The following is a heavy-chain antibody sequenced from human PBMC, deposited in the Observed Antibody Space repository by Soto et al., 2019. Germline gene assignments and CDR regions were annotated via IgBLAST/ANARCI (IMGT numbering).Heavy chain of an antibody. J-gene: IGHJ4*02. CDR1: GFTFSSNS. D-gene: IGHD1-26*01. V-gene: IGHV3-21*01. CDR2: IDSTSMHI. Sequence: GGSLRLSCAASGFTFSSNSMIWVRQAPGKGLEWVSYIDSTSMHIYYADSVKGRFTITRDNAKKSVYLQMTSLRAEDTAVYYCARLVGAYQHYIDYWGQGTLVTVSS. CDR3: ARLVGAYQHYIDY.